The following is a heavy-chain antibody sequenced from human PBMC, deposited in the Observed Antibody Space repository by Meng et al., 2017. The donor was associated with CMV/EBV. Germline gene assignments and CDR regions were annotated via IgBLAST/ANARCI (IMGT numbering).Heavy chain of an antibody. Sequence: SCKASGYTFSSYAMHWVRQAPGKGLEWVAVISYDGSNKYYADSVKGRFTISRDNSKNTLYLQMNSLRAEDTAVYYCARDFKYAGDYYYGMDVWGQGTTVTVSS. D-gene: IGHD2-8*01. CDR1: GYTFSSYA. V-gene: IGHV3-30-3*01. J-gene: IGHJ6*02. CDR3: ARDFKYAGDYYYGMDV. CDR2: ISYDGSNK.